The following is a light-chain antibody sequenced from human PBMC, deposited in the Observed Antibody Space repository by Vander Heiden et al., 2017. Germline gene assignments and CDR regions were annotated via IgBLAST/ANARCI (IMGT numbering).Light chain of an antibody. CDR2: KDS. V-gene: IGLV3-25*03. J-gene: IGLJ3*02. Sequence: YELTQPPSVSVSPGQTTRITCSGDALPKQYAYWYQQKPGQAPVLVIYKDSERPSGIPERFSGSSSGTTVTLTISGVQAEDEADYYCQSADSSGTYGVFGGGTKLTVL. CDR1: ALPKQY. CDR3: QSADSSGTYGV.